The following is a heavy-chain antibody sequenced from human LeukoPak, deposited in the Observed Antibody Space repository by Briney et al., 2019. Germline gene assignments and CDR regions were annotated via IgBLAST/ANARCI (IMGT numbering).Heavy chain of an antibody. CDR2: IKQDRSEK. V-gene: IGHV3-7*01. CDR3: ARDASAYY. J-gene: IGHJ4*02. Sequence: GGSLRLSCAASGFTFTNYWMSWVRQAPGRGLELVANIKQDRSEKYYVDSVKGRFTISRDNAKRSLYLQMDSLRAEDTAVYYCARDASAYYWGQGTLVTVSS. D-gene: IGHD3-3*01. CDR1: GFTFTNYW.